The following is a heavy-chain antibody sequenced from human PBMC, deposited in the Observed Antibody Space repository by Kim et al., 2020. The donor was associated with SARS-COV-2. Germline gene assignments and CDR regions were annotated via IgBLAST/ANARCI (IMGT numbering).Heavy chain of an antibody. CDR1: GYTFTSYY. D-gene: IGHD3-9*01. CDR2: INPSGGST. J-gene: IGHJ6*02. Sequence: ASVKVSCKASGYTFTSYYMHWVRQAPGQVFEWMGIINPSGGSTSYAQKFQGRVTMTRDTSTSTVYMELSSLRSEDTAVYYCAREITIFGGMDVWGQGTTVTVSS. V-gene: IGHV1-46*01. CDR3: AREITIFGGMDV.